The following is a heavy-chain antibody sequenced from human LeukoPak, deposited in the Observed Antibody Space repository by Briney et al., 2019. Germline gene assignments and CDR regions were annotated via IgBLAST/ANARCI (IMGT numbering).Heavy chain of an antibody. CDR2: IRYDGSNK. CDR3: AKEPYDYVWRSYRFDY. CDR1: GFTFSSYG. V-gene: IGHV3-30*02. D-gene: IGHD3-16*02. J-gene: IGHJ4*02. Sequence: SGGSLRLSCAASGFTFSSYGMHWVRQAPGKGLEWVAFIRYDGSNKYYADSVKGRFTISRDNSKNMLYLQMNSLRAEDTAVYYCAKEPYDYVWRSYRFDYWGQGTLVTVSS.